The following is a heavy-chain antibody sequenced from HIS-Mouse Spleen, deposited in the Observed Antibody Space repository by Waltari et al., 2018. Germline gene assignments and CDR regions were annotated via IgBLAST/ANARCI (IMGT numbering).Heavy chain of an antibody. V-gene: IGHV3-30*18. Sequence: QVQLVESGGGVVQPGRSLRLSCAASGFTFSSYGMPWYRQAPGKGLEWVAVISYDGSNKYYADSVKGRFTISRDNSKNTLYLQMNSLRAEDTAVYYCAKKPPPLPVRDAFDIWGQGTMVTVSS. J-gene: IGHJ3*02. D-gene: IGHD3-10*01. CDR1: GFTFSSYG. CDR2: ISYDGSNK. CDR3: AKKPPPLPVRDAFDI.